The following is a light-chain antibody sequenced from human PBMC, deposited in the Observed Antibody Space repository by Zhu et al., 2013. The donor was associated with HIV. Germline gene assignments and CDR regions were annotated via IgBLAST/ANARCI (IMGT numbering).Light chain of an antibody. CDR3: QQYNSYWT. V-gene: IGKV1-5*03. Sequence: DIQMTQSPSTLSASVGDRVTITCRASQSISSWLAWYQQKPGKAPKLLIYKASSLESGVPSRFSGSGSGTEFTLTISSLQPDDFATYYCQQYNSYWTFGQRDQRWKS. J-gene: IGKJ1*01. CDR1: QSISSW. CDR2: KAS.